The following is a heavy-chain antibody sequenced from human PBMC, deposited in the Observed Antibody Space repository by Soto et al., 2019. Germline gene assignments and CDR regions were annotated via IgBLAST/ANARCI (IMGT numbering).Heavy chain of an antibody. CDR2: ISSRSSYT. D-gene: IGHD3-9*01. CDR3: ARVPTGLRYFDWLAGGGMDV. CDR1: VFTFSDYY. Sequence: PGGSLRLSCAASVFTFSDYYMSWIRQAPGKGLEWVSHISSRSSYTNYADSVKGRFTISRGNAKNTLYLQMNSLRAEDTAVYYCARVPTGLRYFDWLAGGGMDVWGQGTTVTVSS. V-gene: IGHV3-11*06. J-gene: IGHJ6*02.